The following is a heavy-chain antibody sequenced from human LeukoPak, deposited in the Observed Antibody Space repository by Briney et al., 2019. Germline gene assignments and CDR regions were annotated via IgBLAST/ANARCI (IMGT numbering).Heavy chain of an antibody. Sequence: GGSLRLSCAASGFTFSSYWMHWLRQAPGKGLVGVSRINSDGSSTSYADSVKGRFTISRDNAKNTLYLQMNSLRAEDTAVYYCARVPDCSGGSCYVGFDYWGQGTLVTVSS. D-gene: IGHD2-15*01. V-gene: IGHV3-74*01. CDR1: GFTFSSYW. CDR2: INSDGSST. CDR3: ARVPDCSGGSCYVGFDY. J-gene: IGHJ4*02.